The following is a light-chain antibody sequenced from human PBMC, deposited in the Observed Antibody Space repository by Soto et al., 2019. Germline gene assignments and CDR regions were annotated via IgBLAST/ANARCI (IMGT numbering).Light chain of an antibody. V-gene: IGKV4-1*01. Sequence: SCWSSQNILYRSNNKNSLAWDQQKPGQPPKLLIYWASTRGSGVPDRFSGSGSGTDFTLTISSLQPEDFATYYCQQSYSTPLTFGQGTKLEIK. CDR1: QNILYRSNNKNS. CDR3: QQSYSTPLT. CDR2: WAS. J-gene: IGKJ2*01.